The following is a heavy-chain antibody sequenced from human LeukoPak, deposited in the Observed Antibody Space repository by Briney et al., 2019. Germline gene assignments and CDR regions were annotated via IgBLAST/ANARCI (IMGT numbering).Heavy chain of an antibody. CDR3: AKSALGIFTGGEY. D-gene: IGHD3-16*01. J-gene: IGHJ4*02. Sequence: DSVKGRFTISRDNSKNTLYLQMNSLRAEDTAVYYCAKSALGIFTGGEYWGQGTLVTVSS. V-gene: IGHV3-23*01.